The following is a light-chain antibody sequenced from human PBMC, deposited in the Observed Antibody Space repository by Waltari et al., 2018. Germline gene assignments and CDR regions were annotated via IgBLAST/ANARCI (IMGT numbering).Light chain of an antibody. CDR2: DVT. CDR3: CSYAGKYTSV. Sequence: QSALTQPRSVSGSPGQSVTLSSTGTSSDIGGSNYVSWYQQPPGKVPKRIIFDVTKRPSGVPDRFSGSKAGNTASLTISGLQAGDEAVYFCCSYAGKYTSVFGAGTKVTVL. J-gene: IGLJ2*01. V-gene: IGLV2-11*01. CDR1: SSDIGGSNY.